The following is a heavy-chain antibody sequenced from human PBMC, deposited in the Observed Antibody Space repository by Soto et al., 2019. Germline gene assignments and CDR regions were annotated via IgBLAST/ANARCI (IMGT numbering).Heavy chain of an antibody. D-gene: IGHD6-19*01. J-gene: IGHJ4*02. CDR1: GGSVSSGSYY. CDR2: IYYSGST. CDR3: ARGRSYSSGWYYFDY. V-gene: IGHV4-61*01. Sequence: SEPLSLTCTVSGGSVSSGSYYWSWIRQPPGKGLEWIGYIYYSGSTNYNPSLKSRVTISVDTSKNQFSLKLSSVTAADTAVYYCARGRSYSSGWYYFDYWGQGTLVTVSS.